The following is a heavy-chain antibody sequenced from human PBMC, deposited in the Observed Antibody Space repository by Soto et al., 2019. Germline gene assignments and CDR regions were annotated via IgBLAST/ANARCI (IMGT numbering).Heavy chain of an antibody. CDR2: ISYDENNK. V-gene: IGHV3-30*18. Sequence: QVQLVESGGGVVQPGRSLRLSCADSEFTFSRYGMHWVRQAPGKGLEWLAVISYDENNKYYADSVKGRFTIARDNSKSTLFLQMNSLRAEDTAVYYCAKDLHSGSGVHYYGMDVWGQGTTVTVSS. CDR3: AKDLHSGSGVHYYGMDV. CDR1: EFTFSRYG. J-gene: IGHJ6*02. D-gene: IGHD5-12*01.